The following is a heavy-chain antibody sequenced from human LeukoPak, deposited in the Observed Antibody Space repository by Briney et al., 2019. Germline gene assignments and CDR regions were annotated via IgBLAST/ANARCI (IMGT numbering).Heavy chain of an antibody. CDR3: PKRGVVIRVILVAFHKEAYYFDS. J-gene: IGHJ4*02. Sequence: GGSLRLSCAVSGITLSNYGMSWVRQAPGKGLEWVAGISDSGGRTNYADSVKGRFTISRDNPKNTLYLQMNSLRAEDTAVYFCPKRGVVIRVILVAFHKEAYYFDSWGQGALVTVSS. V-gene: IGHV3-23*01. D-gene: IGHD3-22*01. CDR2: ISDSGGRT. CDR1: GITLSNYG.